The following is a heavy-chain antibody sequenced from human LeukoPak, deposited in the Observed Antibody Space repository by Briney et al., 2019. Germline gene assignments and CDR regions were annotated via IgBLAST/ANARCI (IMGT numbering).Heavy chain of an antibody. CDR1: GGSISSYY. Sequence: SETLSLTCTVSGGSISSYYWSWIRQPPGKGLEWIGYIYYSGSTNYNPSLKSRVTISVDTSKNQFSLKLSSVTAADTAVYYCARSVWGSYSWFDPWGQGTLVTVSS. CDR2: IYYSGST. D-gene: IGHD3-16*01. CDR3: ARSVWGSYSWFDP. V-gene: IGHV4-59*01. J-gene: IGHJ5*02.